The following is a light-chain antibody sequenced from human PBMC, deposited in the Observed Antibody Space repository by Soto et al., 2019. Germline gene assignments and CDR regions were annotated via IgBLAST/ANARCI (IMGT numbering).Light chain of an antibody. CDR3: SSYTTSSTLV. CDR1: SSDVGAYNS. J-gene: IGLJ1*01. V-gene: IGLV2-14*01. Sequence: QSALTQPASVSGSPGQSITIPCTGTSSDVGAYNSVCWYQHNPGKAPKLMIHDVSIRPSGASNRFSGSKSGNTASLTISGLQAEDEADYYCSSYTTSSTLVFGTGTKVT. CDR2: DVS.